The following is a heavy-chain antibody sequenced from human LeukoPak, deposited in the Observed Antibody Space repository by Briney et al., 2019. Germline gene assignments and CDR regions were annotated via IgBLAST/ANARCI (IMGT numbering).Heavy chain of an antibody. CDR2: IYYSGST. Sequence: SQTLSLTCTVSGGSISSGSYYWSWIRQPAGKGLEWIGYIYYSGSTNYNPSLKSRVTISVDTSKNQFSLKLSSVTAADTAVYYCARVAYSSGWYIDYWGQGTLVTVSS. D-gene: IGHD6-19*01. V-gene: IGHV4-61*10. CDR3: ARVAYSSGWYIDY. J-gene: IGHJ4*02. CDR1: GGSISSGSYY.